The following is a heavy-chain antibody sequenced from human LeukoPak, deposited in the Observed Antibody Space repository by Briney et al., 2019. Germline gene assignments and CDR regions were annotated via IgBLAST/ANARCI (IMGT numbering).Heavy chain of an antibody. V-gene: IGHV3-9*03. CDR3: AKDKGRYYYYYMDA. J-gene: IGHJ6*03. CDR2: ISWNSGSI. CDR1: GFTFDDYA. Sequence: GGSLRLSCAASGFTFDDYAMHWVRQAPGKGLEWVSGISWNSGSIGYADSVKGRFTISRDNAKNSLYLQMNSLRAEDMALYYCAKDKGRYYYYYMDAWGKGTTVTVSS.